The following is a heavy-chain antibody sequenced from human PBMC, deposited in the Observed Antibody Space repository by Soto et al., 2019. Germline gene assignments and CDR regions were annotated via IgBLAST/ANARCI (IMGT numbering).Heavy chain of an antibody. D-gene: IGHD2-8*01. CDR2: IIPIFGTA. V-gene: IGHV1-69*01. CDR3: AREGWFDCTNGGCSNWPYCDY. Sequence: QVQLVQSGAEVKKPGSSVKVSCKASGGTFSSYAISWVRQAPGQGLEWMGGIIPIFGTANYAQKFQGRVTITADESTSTAYMELSSLRSEDTAVYYCAREGWFDCTNGGCSNWPYCDYWGQGTLVTFSS. CDR1: GGTFSSYA. J-gene: IGHJ4*02.